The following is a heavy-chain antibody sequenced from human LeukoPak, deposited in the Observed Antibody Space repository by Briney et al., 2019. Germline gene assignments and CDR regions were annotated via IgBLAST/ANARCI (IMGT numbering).Heavy chain of an antibody. CDR2: ISGSGGST. D-gene: IGHD3-16*02. V-gene: IGHV3-23*01. CDR3: AKVMTTFGGVIEHFDY. J-gene: IGHJ4*02. CDR1: GFTFSNYA. Sequence: GGSLRLSCAASGFTFSNYAMSWVRQAPGKGLEWVSSISGSGGSTYYAGSVKGRFTISRDDSKNTLYLRMNSLRAEDTAVYYCAKVMTTFGGVIEHFDYWGQGTLVTVSS.